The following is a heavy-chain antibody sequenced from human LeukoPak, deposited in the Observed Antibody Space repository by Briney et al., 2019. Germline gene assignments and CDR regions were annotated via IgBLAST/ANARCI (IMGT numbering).Heavy chain of an antibody. Sequence: EASVKVSCKASGYTFTRYAMNWVRQAPGQGLEWMGWINTNTGNPTYAQGFAGRFVFSLDTSVSTVYLQISSLKAEDTAVYYCARDLQLERPDYWGQGTLVTVSS. J-gene: IGHJ4*02. V-gene: IGHV7-4-1*02. CDR3: ARDLQLERPDY. CDR1: GYTFTRYA. CDR2: INTNTGNP. D-gene: IGHD1-1*01.